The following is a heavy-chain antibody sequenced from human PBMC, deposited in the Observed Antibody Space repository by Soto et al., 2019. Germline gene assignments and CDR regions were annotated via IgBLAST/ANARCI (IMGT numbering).Heavy chain of an antibody. V-gene: IGHV1-46*01. Sequence: ASVKVSCKASGYTFTIYYMHWVRQAPGQGLEWMGIINPSGGSTSYAQKFQGRVTMTRDTSTSTVYMELSSLRSEDTAVYYWAIEIAARKYYGMDGWGKGNKVTVDS. D-gene: IGHD6-6*01. CDR3: AIEIAARKYYGMDG. CDR2: INPSGGST. J-gene: IGHJ6*04. CDR1: GYTFTIYY.